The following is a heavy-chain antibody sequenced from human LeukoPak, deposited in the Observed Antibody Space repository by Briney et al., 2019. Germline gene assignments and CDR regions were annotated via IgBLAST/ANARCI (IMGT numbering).Heavy chain of an antibody. CDR3: ARGKYYYDSNSSYRYFDP. Sequence: SETLSLTCTVSGGSISSSSYYWGWIRQPPGKGLEWIGRIYTSGSTNYNPSLKSRVTMSVDTYNNQFSLTLSSVTAADTAVYYCARGKYYYDSNSSYRYFDPWGQGTLVTVSS. CDR1: GGSISSSSYY. J-gene: IGHJ5*02. D-gene: IGHD3-22*01. CDR2: IYTSGST. V-gene: IGHV4-39*07.